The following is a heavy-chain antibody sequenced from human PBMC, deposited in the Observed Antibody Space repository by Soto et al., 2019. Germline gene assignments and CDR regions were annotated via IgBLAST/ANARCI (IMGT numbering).Heavy chain of an antibody. V-gene: IGHV1-69*01. CDR1: GDTFTIFA. CDR3: ARDLGSGYDPGDY. CDR2: IIPTIGTT. Sequence: QVQLVQSGAEVKKPGSSVKVSCKASGDTFTIFAISWVRQAPGQGLEWMGGIIPTIGTTNYAQRFQGRITIAGDESTGTAYMELSSLKSEDTAVYYFARDLGSGYDPGDYWGQGTLVNVSS. D-gene: IGHD5-12*01. J-gene: IGHJ4*02.